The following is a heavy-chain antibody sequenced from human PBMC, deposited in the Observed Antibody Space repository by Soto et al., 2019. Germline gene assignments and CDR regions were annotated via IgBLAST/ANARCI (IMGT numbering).Heavy chain of an antibody. CDR3: AREGDSHAFRGFDL. Sequence: TSETLSLTCAVSGGSFRGFYWTWIRQSPGKGLEWLGDINHVGITNYNPSLKSRVSIPVDTSKSQFSLKLSSVTAADSAIYSCAREGDSHAFRGFDLWGQGTPVTVSS. J-gene: IGHJ5*02. CDR1: GGSFRGFY. V-gene: IGHV4-34*01. D-gene: IGHD5-18*01. CDR2: INHVGIT.